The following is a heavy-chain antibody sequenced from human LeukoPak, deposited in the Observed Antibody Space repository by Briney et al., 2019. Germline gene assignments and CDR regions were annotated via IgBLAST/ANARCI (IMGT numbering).Heavy chain of an antibody. D-gene: IGHD7-27*01. CDR1: GYTLTELS. V-gene: IGHV1-24*01. CDR3: ATAVGTPDYYYYMDV. Sequence: ASVKVSCKVSGYTLTELSMHWVRQAPGKGLEWMGGFDPEDGETIYAQKFQGRVTMTEDTSTDTAYMELSSLRSEDTAVYYCATAVGTPDYYYYMDVWGKGTTVTVSS. J-gene: IGHJ6*03. CDR2: FDPEDGET.